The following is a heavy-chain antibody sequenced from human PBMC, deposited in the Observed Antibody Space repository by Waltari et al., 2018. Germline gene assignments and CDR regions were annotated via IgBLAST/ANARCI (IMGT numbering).Heavy chain of an antibody. CDR2: INAGNGNT. J-gene: IGHJ4*02. V-gene: IGHV1-3*01. Sequence: QVQLVQSGAEVKKPGASVKVSCQSSGYTFTSYAMHWVRQAPGHRLEWMGWINAGNGNTKYSQKFQGRVTITRDTSASTAYMELSSLRSEDTAVYYCARGAYYFDYWGQGTLVTVSS. CDR3: ARGAYYFDY. CDR1: GYTFTSYA.